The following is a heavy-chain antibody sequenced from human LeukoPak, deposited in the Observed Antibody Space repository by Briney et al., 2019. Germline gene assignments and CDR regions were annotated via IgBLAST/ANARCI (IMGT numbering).Heavy chain of an antibody. D-gene: IGHD4-17*01. CDR2: INNDGSST. CDR3: ARDDGVRTEYFQH. V-gene: IGHV3-74*01. J-gene: IGHJ1*01. CDR1: GFTFSSYW. Sequence: GGSLRLSCAASGFTFSSYWMHWVRQVPGKGLVWVSRINNDGSSTTYADSVKGRFTISRDNAKNTLYLQMNSLRAEDTAVYYCARDDGVRTEYFQHWGQGTLVTVSS.